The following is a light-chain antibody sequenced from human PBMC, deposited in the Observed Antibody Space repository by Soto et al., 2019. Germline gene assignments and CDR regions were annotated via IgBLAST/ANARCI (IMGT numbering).Light chain of an antibody. Sequence: EIVLRQSPGTLSLGERATLSCRASQSVSSTYLAWYQQKPGQAPRLLIFGASSRATGIPDRFSGSGSGTDFTLTISSLEPEDFAVYSCQQRSNWPITFGQGTRLEIK. CDR2: GAS. CDR1: QSVSSTY. CDR3: QQRSNWPIT. V-gene: IGKV3D-20*02. J-gene: IGKJ5*01.